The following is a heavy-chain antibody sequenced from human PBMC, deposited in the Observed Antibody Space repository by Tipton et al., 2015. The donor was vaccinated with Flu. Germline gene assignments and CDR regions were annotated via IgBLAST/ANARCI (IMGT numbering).Heavy chain of an antibody. J-gene: IGHJ4*02. D-gene: IGHD3-10*02. CDR1: GYSISSGSY. Sequence: TLSLTCAVSGYSISSGSYWGWVRHPPGKGQERIGTIYHSGSTYYTPSLKSRLTMSVDTSKNQFSLKLSSVTAADTAVYYCARHTGDSVRGVIDYWSQGTLVTVSS. V-gene: IGHV4-38-2*01. CDR3: ARHTGDSVRGVIDY. CDR2: IYHSGST.